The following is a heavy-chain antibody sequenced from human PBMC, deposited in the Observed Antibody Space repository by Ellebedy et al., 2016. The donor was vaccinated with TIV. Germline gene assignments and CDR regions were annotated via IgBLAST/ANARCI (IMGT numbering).Heavy chain of an antibody. D-gene: IGHD6-19*01. CDR1: GFTFSSYA. V-gene: IGHV3-23*01. J-gene: IGHJ4*02. CDR3: AKDRFSSAWYGGYFDY. CDR2: MSGSGDSP. Sequence: PGGSLRLSCAASGFTFSSYAMSWVRQAPGKGLEWVSAMSGSGDSPHYADSVKGRFTISRDTSKNTLYLKMNSLRAEDTAVYYCAKDRFSSAWYGGYFDYWGQGTLVTVSS.